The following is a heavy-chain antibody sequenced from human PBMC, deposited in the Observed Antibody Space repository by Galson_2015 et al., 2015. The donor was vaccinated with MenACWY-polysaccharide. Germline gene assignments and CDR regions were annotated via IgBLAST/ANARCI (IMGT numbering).Heavy chain of an antibody. J-gene: IGHJ6*02. CDR1: GYSFTSYW. V-gene: IGHV5-51*03. CDR3: ARLSTRTGYYYYGMDV. D-gene: IGHD1-14*01. CDR2: IYPGDSDT. Sequence: QSGAEVKKPGESLKISCKGSGYSFTSYWIGWVRQMPGKGLEWMGIIYPGDSDTRYSPSFQGQVTISADKSISTAYLQWSSLKASDTAMYYCARLSTRTGYYYYGMDVWGQGTTVTVSS.